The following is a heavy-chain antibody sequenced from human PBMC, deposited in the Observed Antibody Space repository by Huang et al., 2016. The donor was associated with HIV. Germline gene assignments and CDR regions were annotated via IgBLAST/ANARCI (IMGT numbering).Heavy chain of an antibody. CDR2: IIPIFGTA. J-gene: IGHJ4*02. D-gene: IGHD3-22*01. CDR3: ARARGYYDSSVSYYFDY. Sequence: QVQLVQSGAEVKKPGSSVKVSCKASGGTFSSYAISWGRPAPGQGPEGMGGIIPIFGTANYAQKFQGRVTITADESTSTAYMELSSLRSEDTAVYYCARARGYYDSSVSYYFDYWGQGTLVTVSS. CDR1: GGTFSSYA. V-gene: IGHV1-69*13.